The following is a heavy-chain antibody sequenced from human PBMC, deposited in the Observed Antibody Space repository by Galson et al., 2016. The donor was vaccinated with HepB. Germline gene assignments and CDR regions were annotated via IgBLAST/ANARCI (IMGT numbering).Heavy chain of an antibody. CDR3: ARDGGIPGAAFDI. D-gene: IGHD3-16*01. V-gene: IGHV3-48*02. J-gene: IGHJ3*02. CDR1: GLTFRSYA. CDR2: ISSSSSTI. Sequence: SLRLSCAASGLTFRSYAFSWLRQAPGKGLEWVSYISSSSSTIYYADSVKGRFTISRDNAQNSLYLQMNSLRDEDTAVYYCARDGGIPGAAFDIWGQGTMVTVSS.